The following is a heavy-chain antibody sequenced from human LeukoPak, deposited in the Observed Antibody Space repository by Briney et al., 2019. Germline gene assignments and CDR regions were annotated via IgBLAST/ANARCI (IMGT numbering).Heavy chain of an antibody. V-gene: IGHV4-34*01. CDR1: GGSFSGYY. J-gene: IGHJ4*02. CDR2: INHSGST. Sequence: PSETLSLACAVYGGSFSGYYWSWIRRPPGKGLEWIGEINHSGSTNYNPSLKSRVTISVDTSKNQFSLKLSSVTAADTAVYYCARGMGRHYFDYWGQGTLVTVSS. CDR3: ARGMGRHYFDY.